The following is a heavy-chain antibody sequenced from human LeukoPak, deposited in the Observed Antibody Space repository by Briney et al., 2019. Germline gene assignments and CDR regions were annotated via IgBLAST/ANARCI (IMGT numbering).Heavy chain of an antibody. CDR3: ARPLEYYDSSGYCYFDS. D-gene: IGHD3-22*01. V-gene: IGHV4-38-2*01. Sequence: SETLSLTCAVSGYSISSGYYWGWIRQPPGKGLGWIGSIYHSGSTYYNPSLKSRVTISVDTSKNQFSLKLSSVTAADTAVYYSARPLEYYDSSGYCYFDSWGQGTLVTVSS. CDR1: GYSISSGYY. CDR2: IYHSGST. J-gene: IGHJ4*02.